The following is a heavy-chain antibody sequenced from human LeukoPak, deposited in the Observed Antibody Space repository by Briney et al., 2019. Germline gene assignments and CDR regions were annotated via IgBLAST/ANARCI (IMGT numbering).Heavy chain of an antibody. J-gene: IGHJ4*02. V-gene: IGHV3-21*01. Sequence: GGSLRLSCAASGFTFSSYSMNWVRQAPGKGLEWVSSISSSTTYINYADSVKGRFTISRDNAKNSLYLYMDSLRVEDTAVYFCARGTNSRQWLVRFFDSWGQGTLVTVSS. CDR3: ARGTNSRQWLVRFFDS. CDR1: GFTFSSYS. CDR2: ISSSTTYI. D-gene: IGHD6-19*01.